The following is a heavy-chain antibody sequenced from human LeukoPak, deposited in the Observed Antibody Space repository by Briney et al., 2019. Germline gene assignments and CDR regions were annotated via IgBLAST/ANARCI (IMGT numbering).Heavy chain of an antibody. J-gene: IGHJ5*02. CDR3: ARDHIQWLRWFDP. CDR1: GDTFSSYA. D-gene: IGHD5-12*01. CDR2: IIPIFGTA. V-gene: IGHV1-69*05. Sequence: ASVKVSCKASGDTFSSYAISWVRQAPGQGLEWMGGIIPIFGTANYAQKFQGRVTITTDESTSTAYMELSSLRSEDTAVYYCARDHIQWLRWFDPWGQGTLVTVSS.